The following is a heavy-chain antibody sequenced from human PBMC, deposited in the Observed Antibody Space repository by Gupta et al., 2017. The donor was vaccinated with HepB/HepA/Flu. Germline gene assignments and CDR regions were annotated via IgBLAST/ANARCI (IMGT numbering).Heavy chain of an antibody. J-gene: IGHJ5*02. CDR3: ARESWRGGVYWFDP. Sequence: QVQLVESGGGVVQPGRSLRLSCAASGFTFSSYAMHWVRQAPGKGLEWVAVISYDGSNKYYADSVKGRFTISRDNSKNTLYLQMNSLRAEDTAVYYCARESWRGGVYWFDPWGQGTLVTVSS. D-gene: IGHD4-23*01. CDR2: ISYDGSNK. CDR1: GFTFSSYA. V-gene: IGHV3-30-3*01.